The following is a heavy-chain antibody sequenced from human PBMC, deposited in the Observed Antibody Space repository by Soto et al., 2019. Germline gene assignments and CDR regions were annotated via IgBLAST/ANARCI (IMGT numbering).Heavy chain of an antibody. Sequence: SETLSLTCTVSGGSISSGGYYWSWIRQHPGKGLEWIGYIYYSGSTYYNPSLKSRVTISVDTSKNQFSLKLSSVTAADTAVYYCARMGELSAAPFDYWGQGTLVTVSS. D-gene: IGHD3-16*02. V-gene: IGHV4-31*03. CDR1: GGSISSGGYY. CDR3: ARMGELSAAPFDY. J-gene: IGHJ4*02. CDR2: IYYSGST.